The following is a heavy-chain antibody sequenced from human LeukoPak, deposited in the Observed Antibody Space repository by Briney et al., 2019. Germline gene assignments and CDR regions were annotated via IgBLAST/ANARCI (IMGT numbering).Heavy chain of an antibody. V-gene: IGHV3-23*01. Sequence: GGSLRLSCAASGFTFSSYAISWVRQAPGKGLNWVSAISNSGRTYYADSVKGRFTISRDNSKNTVHLQMNSLRAEDTAVYYCAKESPYAVGGTGRVYYFGYWGQGALVTVSS. J-gene: IGHJ4*02. CDR3: AKESPYAVGGTGRVYYFGY. D-gene: IGHD1-26*01. CDR1: GFTFSSYA. CDR2: ISNSGRT.